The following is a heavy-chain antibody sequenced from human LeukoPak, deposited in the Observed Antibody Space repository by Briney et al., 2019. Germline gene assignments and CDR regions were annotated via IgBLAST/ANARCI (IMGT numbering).Heavy chain of an antibody. D-gene: IGHD3-3*01. J-gene: IGHJ5*02. CDR3: ARGLGEINDFWKFDP. Sequence: KPSETLSLTCTVSGGSISSYYWSWIRQPPGKGLEWIGYIYYSGSTNYNPSLKSRVTISVDTSKNQFSLKLSSVTAADTAVYYCARGLGEINDFWKFDPWGQGTLVTVSS. CDR1: GGSISSYY. CDR2: IYYSGST. V-gene: IGHV4-59*08.